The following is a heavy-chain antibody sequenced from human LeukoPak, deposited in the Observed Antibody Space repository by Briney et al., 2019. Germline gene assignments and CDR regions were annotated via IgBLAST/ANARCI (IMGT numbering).Heavy chain of an antibody. CDR2: IIPIFGTA. D-gene: IGHD6-19*01. CDR1: RGTFSSYA. Sequence: ASVNVSCKASRGTFSSYAISWVRQAPGQGLEWMGGIIPIFGTANYAQKFQGRVTITADESTSTAYMELSSLRSEDTAVYYCARDLAPYSSGWYSFQHWGQGTLVTVSS. V-gene: IGHV1-69*13. CDR3: ARDLAPYSSGWYSFQH. J-gene: IGHJ1*01.